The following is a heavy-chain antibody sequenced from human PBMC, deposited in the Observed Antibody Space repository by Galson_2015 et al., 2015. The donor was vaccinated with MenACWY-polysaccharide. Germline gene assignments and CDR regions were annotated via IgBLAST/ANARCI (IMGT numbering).Heavy chain of an antibody. CDR1: GFSFSTYW. CDR3: WVYCSSTSCYSGIPS. D-gene: IGHD2-2*01. Sequence: SLRLSCAASGFSFSTYWMHWVRHAPGKGLVWVSVINSDGSGTTYADSVKGRFTISRDNAKNTLYLQMNSLRAEDTAVYYCWVYCSSTSCYSGIPSGGQGTLVTVSS. V-gene: IGHV3-74*01. J-gene: IGHJ4*02. CDR2: INSDGSGT.